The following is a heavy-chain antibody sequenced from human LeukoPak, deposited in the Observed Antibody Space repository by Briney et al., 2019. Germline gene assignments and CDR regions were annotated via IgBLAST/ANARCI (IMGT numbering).Heavy chain of an antibody. Sequence: KPGGSLRLSCAASGFTFTSYSMNWVRQAPGKGLEWVASISSTSKYMDYADSMKGRFTISRDNDKNSLYLQMNSLRTEDTAVYFCARAYSPPWISTSYAFDVWGPGTMVTVSS. CDR1: GFTFTSYS. CDR2: ISSTSKYM. J-gene: IGHJ3*01. CDR3: ARAYSPPWISTSYAFDV. V-gene: IGHV3-21*06. D-gene: IGHD2-15*01.